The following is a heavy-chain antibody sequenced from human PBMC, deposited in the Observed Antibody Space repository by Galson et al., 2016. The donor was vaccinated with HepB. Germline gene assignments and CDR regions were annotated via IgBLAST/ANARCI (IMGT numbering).Heavy chain of an antibody. D-gene: IGHD3-10*02. Sequence: SLRLSCAASGFTFKTAWMSWVRQTPGKGLEWLGRIKTKADGEATDYAAPVNGRFTISRDDSRSMVFLQMNSLKIEDTAIYFCYVLGAPPTDEAFHVWGQGTMVTVSP. J-gene: IGHJ3*01. CDR1: GFTFKTAW. CDR2: IKTKADGEAT. CDR3: YVLGAPPTDEAFHV. V-gene: IGHV3-15*01.